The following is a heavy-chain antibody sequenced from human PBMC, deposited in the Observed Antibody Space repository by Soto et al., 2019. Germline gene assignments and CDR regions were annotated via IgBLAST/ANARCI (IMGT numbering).Heavy chain of an antibody. CDR2: IMGTGGKT. D-gene: IGHD1-20*01. Sequence: EVQLLESGGGLEQPGGSLTLSCAASGFSFSSYPMNWVRQAPGKGLESVAVIMGTGGKTYYADSVQGRFTISRDDSKSTVFLQMNSLRADDTATYYCAKGGDNWYFDYRGQGTLVTVTS. J-gene: IGHJ4*02. CDR1: GFSFSSYP. V-gene: IGHV3-23*01. CDR3: AKGGDNWYFDY.